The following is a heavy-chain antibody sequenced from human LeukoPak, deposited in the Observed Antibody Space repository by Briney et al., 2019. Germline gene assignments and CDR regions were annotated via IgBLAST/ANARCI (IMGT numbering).Heavy chain of an antibody. V-gene: IGHV3-7*04. CDR3: TRVGYIDEGIDY. D-gene: IGHD5-24*01. J-gene: IGHJ4*02. Sequence: GGSLRLSCVASGFPFSSYWMTWVRQAPGKGLEWVANIKQDGSKKSYVDSVKGRFTISRDNAKNPLYLQMNSLRAEDTAIYYCTRVGYIDEGIDYWGQGTLVTVSS. CDR2: IKQDGSKK. CDR1: GFPFSSYW.